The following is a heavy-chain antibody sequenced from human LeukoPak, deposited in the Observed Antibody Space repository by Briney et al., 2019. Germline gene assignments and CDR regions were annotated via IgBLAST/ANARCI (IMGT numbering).Heavy chain of an antibody. V-gene: IGHV3-23*01. CDR3: AKDDYGYWFDP. Sequence: GRSLRLAWAASGFTFSSYAMGWVRQAPGKGLEWVSSITDTGGITYYAASVKGWFTISRDNSKNTLYVQLNSLIAEDTAVYYCAKDDYGYWFDPWGQGTRVTVSS. J-gene: IGHJ5*02. CDR1: GFTFSSYA. D-gene: IGHD3-10*01. CDR2: ITDTGGIT.